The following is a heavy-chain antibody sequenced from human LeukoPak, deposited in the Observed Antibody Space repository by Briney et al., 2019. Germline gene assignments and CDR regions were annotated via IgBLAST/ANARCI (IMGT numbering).Heavy chain of an antibody. CDR2: INNDGSIT. D-gene: IGHD1/OR15-1a*01. J-gene: IGHJ3*02. Sequence: GGSLRLSCAASEFTISRYWMHWVRQAPGKGLVWVSNINNDGSITTYADSVKGRFTISRDNVKNTLFLQMNSLGAEDTALYYCARGWNTTPRSGFDIWGLGTMVTVSS. CDR1: EFTISRYW. V-gene: IGHV3-74*01. CDR3: ARGWNTTPRSGFDI.